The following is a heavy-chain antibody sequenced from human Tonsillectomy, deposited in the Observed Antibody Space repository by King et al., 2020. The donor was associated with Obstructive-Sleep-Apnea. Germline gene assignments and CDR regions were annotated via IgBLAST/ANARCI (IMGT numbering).Heavy chain of an antibody. J-gene: IGHJ5*02. CDR1: GYRFSSQW. CDR2: IYPGDSDT. Sequence: VQLVESGAEVKKPGESLKISCKGSGYRFSSQWIGWVRQMPGKGLEWMGIIYPGDSDTRYSPSFQGQVTISADKSISTAYLQWSSLKASDTAMYYCARLVSPVAARPTWGWLDPWGQGTLVTVSS. CDR3: ARLVSPVAARPTWGWLDP. D-gene: IGHD6-6*01. V-gene: IGHV5-51*01.